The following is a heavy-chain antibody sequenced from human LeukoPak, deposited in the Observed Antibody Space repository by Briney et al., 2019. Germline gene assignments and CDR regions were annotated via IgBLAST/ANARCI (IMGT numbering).Heavy chain of an antibody. V-gene: IGHV3-23*01. Sequence: GGSLRLSCAAAGFTFSSYAMHWVRQVAGKGLEWVSGISGSGESKFYADSVKGRFTVSRDNSKNTLYLQMNSLRVEDTAVYYCARGGYNWDTDAGWFDPWGLGTLVTVSS. CDR2: ISGSGESK. CDR1: GFTFSSYA. J-gene: IGHJ5*02. CDR3: ARGGYNWDTDAGWFDP. D-gene: IGHD1/OR15-1a*01.